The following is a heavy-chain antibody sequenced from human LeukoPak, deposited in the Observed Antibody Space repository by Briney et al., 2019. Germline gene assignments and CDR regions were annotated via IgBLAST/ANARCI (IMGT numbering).Heavy chain of an antibody. V-gene: IGHV3-30*04. J-gene: IGHJ1*01. CDR2: ISYDGSNN. Sequence: GGSLRLSCAASGFTFSSYAMHWVRQAPGKGLEWVAVISYDGSNNYYADSVKGRFSISRDNAKNSLYLQVNSLRAEDTAVYYCARDGIRGYGGSAEYFQHWGQGTLVTVSS. D-gene: IGHD4-23*01. CDR3: ARDGIRGYGGSAEYFQH. CDR1: GFTFSSYA.